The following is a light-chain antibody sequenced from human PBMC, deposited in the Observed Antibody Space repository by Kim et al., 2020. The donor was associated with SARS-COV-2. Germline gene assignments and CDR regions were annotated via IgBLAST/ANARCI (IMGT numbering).Light chain of an antibody. V-gene: IGLV1-44*01. Sequence: GQRVIISSSGSTSNIGRNPVNWYQHLPGAAPKLLIFNDDKRPSGVPDRFSGSKSGTSASLAISGLHSEDEADYYCAAWDDRLNAYVFGTGTRVTVL. CDR2: NDD. CDR3: AAWDDRLNAYV. J-gene: IGLJ1*01. CDR1: TSNIGRNP.